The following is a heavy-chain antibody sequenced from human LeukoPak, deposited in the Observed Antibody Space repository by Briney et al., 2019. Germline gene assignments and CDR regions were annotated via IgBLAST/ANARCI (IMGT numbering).Heavy chain of an antibody. Sequence: GGSLRLSCAASGFTFSSYWMNWVRQDPGKGLEWVANINQDGTEKYYVDSVKGRFTISRDNAKNSLYLQMNSLRAEDTAIFYCARGIDIWGQGTMVTVSS. J-gene: IGHJ3*02. CDR3: ARGIDI. V-gene: IGHV3-7*01. CDR2: INQDGTEK. CDR1: GFTFSSYW.